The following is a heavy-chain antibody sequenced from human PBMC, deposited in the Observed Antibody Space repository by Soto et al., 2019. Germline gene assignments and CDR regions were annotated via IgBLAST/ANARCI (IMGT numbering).Heavy chain of an antibody. J-gene: IGHJ6*02. CDR1: GFTFSSYG. CDR3: AKAFRFLEWAYYYYGMDV. Sequence: GGSLRLSCAASGFTFSSYGMHWVRQAPGMGLEWVAVISYDGSNKYYADSVKGRFTISRDNSKNTLYLQMNSLRAEDTAVYYCAKAFRFLEWAYYYYGMDVWGQGTTVTVSS. CDR2: ISYDGSNK. V-gene: IGHV3-30*18. D-gene: IGHD3-3*01.